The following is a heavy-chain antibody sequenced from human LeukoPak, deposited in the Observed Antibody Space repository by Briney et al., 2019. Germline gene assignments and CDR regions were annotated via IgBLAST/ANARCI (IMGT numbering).Heavy chain of an antibody. D-gene: IGHD6-13*01. CDR1: GYTFTSYG. CDR2: ISAYNGST. V-gene: IGHV1-18*01. J-gene: IGHJ6*03. CDR3: ARAQSSSWFDYYYYYYMDV. Sequence: ASVKVSCKASGYTFTSYGISWVRQAPGQGLEWMGWISAYNGSTNYAQKLQGRVTMTTDTSTSTAYMELRSLRSDDTAVYYCARAQSSSWFDYYYYYYMDVWGKGTTVTVSS.